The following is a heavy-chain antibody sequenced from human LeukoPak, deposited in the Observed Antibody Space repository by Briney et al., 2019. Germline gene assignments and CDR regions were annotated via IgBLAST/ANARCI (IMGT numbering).Heavy chain of an antibody. CDR2: INTNTGNP. J-gene: IGHJ2*01. Sequence: GASVKVSCKASGYTFTSYAMNWVRQAPGQGLEWMGWINTNTGNPTYAQGFTGRFVFSLDTSVSTAYLQISSLKAEDTAVYYCAREGWLQFFKNWYFDLWGRGTLVTVSS. V-gene: IGHV7-4-1*02. D-gene: IGHD5-24*01. CDR1: GYTFTSYA. CDR3: AREGWLQFFKNWYFDL.